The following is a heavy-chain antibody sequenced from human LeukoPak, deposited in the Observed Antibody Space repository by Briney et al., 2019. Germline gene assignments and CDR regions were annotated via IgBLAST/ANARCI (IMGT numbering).Heavy chain of an antibody. CDR1: GYTFTTYA. Sequence: ASVKVSCKASGYTFTTYAMHWVRQAPEQRLEWMGWINAGNGNTKYSQKFQDRVTITRDTSANTAYMELSSLRSEDTAVYYCARDSTKKALVVPATPHYWGQGTPVTVTS. D-gene: IGHD2-15*01. V-gene: IGHV1-3*01. CDR3: ARDSTKKALVVPATPHY. CDR2: INAGNGNT. J-gene: IGHJ4*02.